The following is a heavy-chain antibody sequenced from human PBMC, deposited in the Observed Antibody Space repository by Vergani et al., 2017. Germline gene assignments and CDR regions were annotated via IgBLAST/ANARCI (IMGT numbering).Heavy chain of an antibody. CDR1: GFTFSTYG. Sequence: QVQLVESGGGVVQPGRSLRLSCAASGFTFSTYGMHWVRQAPGKGLEWVAVIWYDGSNKYYADSVKGRFTISRDNSKNTLYLQMNSLRAEDTAVYYCARGGYDMLTAAEGIDYWGQGTLVTVSS. CDR2: IWYDGSNK. D-gene: IGHD3-9*01. V-gene: IGHV3-33*01. CDR3: ARGGYDMLTAAEGIDY. J-gene: IGHJ4*02.